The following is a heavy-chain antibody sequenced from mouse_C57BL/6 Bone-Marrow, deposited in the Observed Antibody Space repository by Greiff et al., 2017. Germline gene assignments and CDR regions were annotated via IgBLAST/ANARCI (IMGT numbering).Heavy chain of an antibody. CDR1: GFNIKDYY. V-gene: IGHV14-1*01. Sequence: VQLQQSGAELVRPGASVKLSCTASGFNIKDYYMHGVKQRPEQGLEWIGRIDPEDGDTEYAPKFQGKATMTADTSSNTAYLQLSSLTSEDTAVYYCLPSSYWYFDVWGTGTTVTVSS. J-gene: IGHJ1*03. CDR2: IDPEDGDT. CDR3: LPSSYWYFDV. D-gene: IGHD2-10*02.